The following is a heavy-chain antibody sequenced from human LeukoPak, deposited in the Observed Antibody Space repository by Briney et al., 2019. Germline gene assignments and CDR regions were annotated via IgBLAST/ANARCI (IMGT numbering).Heavy chain of an antibody. CDR3: ARHLSGVTGYTYGRGIDY. V-gene: IGHV3-7*01. CDR1: GFTFSTYT. D-gene: IGHD5-18*01. J-gene: IGHJ4*02. CDR2: IKKGGSEK. Sequence: PGGSLRLSCAASGFTFSTYTMNWVRQAPGKGLEWVANIKKGGSEKYYVDSVKGRFTISRDNAKKSLYLQMNSLRAEDTAVYYCARHLSGVTGYTYGRGIDYWGQGTLVTVSS.